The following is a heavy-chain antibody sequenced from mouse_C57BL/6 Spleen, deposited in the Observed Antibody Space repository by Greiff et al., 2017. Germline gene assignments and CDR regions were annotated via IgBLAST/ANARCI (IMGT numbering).Heavy chain of an antibody. CDR2: INPYNGDT. CDR1: GYSFTGYF. Sequence: VQLQQSGPELVKPGDSVKISCKASGYSFTGYFMNWVMQSHGKSLEWIGRINPYNGDTFYNQKFKGKATLTVDKSSSTAHMELRSLTSEDSAVYYCARGTTVVEGEYWGQGTTLTVSS. CDR3: ARGTTVVEGEY. D-gene: IGHD1-1*01. V-gene: IGHV1-20*01. J-gene: IGHJ2*01.